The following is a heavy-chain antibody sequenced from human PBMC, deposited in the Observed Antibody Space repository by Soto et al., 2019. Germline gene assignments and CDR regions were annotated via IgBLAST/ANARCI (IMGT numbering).Heavy chain of an antibody. D-gene: IGHD1-26*01. CDR3: ARDITGATGDD. V-gene: IGHV1-18*01. CDR2: VSTSNGDT. Sequence: VQLVQSGPEVKEPGASVRVSCKASGYTFIHYTIFWVRQAPGPGLAWMGWVSTSNGDTSYAQNIQGRVTMTTDTATSTAYVELRSLRYDDTAVYYGARDITGATGDDWGQGTLVTVAS. J-gene: IGHJ4*02. CDR1: GYTFIHYT.